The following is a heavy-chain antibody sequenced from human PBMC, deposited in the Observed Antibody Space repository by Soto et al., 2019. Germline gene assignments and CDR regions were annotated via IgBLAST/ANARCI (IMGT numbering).Heavy chain of an antibody. J-gene: IGHJ4*02. CDR1: GFTFSSYA. D-gene: IGHD3-10*01. CDR3: AKDGTLWFGELLPFDY. CDR2: ISGNGGST. Sequence: GGSLRLSCAASGFTFSSYAMSWVRQAPGKGLEWVSAISGNGGSTYYADSVKGRFTISRDNSKNTLYLQMNSLRAEDTAVYYCAKDGTLWFGELLPFDYWGQGTLVTVSS. V-gene: IGHV3-23*01.